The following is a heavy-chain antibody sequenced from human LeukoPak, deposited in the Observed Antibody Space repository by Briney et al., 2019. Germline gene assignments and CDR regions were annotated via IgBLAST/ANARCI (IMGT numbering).Heavy chain of an antibody. V-gene: IGHV1-18*01. CDR2: ISPYNGNT. CDR1: GYTFTSYG. CDR3: ARDQYDYVWGSYRPYFDY. D-gene: IGHD3-16*02. Sequence: ASVKVSCKASGYTFTSYGISWVRQAPGQGLEWMGSISPYNGNTNYAQKLQGRVTMTTDTSTSTAYMELRSLRSDDTAVYYCARDQYDYVWGSYRPYFDYWGQGTLDTVSS. J-gene: IGHJ4*02.